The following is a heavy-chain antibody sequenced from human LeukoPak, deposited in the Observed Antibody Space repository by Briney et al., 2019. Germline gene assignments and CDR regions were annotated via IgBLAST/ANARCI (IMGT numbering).Heavy chain of an antibody. CDR3: ARVYNYVFDY. D-gene: IGHD3-10*02. CDR1: GVTVSSSH. V-gene: IGHV3-53*01. CDR2: IYSGGDT. J-gene: IGHJ4*02. Sequence: GGSLRPSCAASGVTVSSSHMTWVRQAVGKGLEWVSFIYSGGDTSYADSVKGRFTISRDNSKNTLYLQMNSLRAEDTAVYYCARVYNYVFDYWGQGTLVTVSS.